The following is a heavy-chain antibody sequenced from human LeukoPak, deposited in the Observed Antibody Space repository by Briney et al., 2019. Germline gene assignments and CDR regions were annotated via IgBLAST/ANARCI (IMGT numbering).Heavy chain of an antibody. CDR1: GFTVSSNY. D-gene: IGHD5-18*01. CDR3: ARDQYSYAHAAH. Sequence: GGSLRLSRAASGFTVSSNYMSWVRQAPGKRLEWVSVIYSGGTTYYADSVKGRFTISRDNSKNTLHLQMNSLRAEDTAVYYCARDQYSYAHAAHWGQGTLVTVSS. J-gene: IGHJ4*02. CDR2: IYSGGTT. V-gene: IGHV3-66*01.